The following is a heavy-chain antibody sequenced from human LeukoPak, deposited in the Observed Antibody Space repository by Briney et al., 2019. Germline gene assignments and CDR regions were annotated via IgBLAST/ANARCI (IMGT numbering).Heavy chain of an antibody. D-gene: IGHD6-13*01. CDR1: GFTFSSYA. CDR2: ISGSGYST. Sequence: GGSLRLSCAASGFTFSSYAMTWVRQAPGKGLEWVSSISGSGYSTYYADTVKGRFTISRDNSKNTLYLQMNSLRGEDTAVYYCAKGVGIEGAGHFDPWGQGTVVTVSS. V-gene: IGHV3-23*01. J-gene: IGHJ5*02. CDR3: AKGVGIEGAGHFDP.